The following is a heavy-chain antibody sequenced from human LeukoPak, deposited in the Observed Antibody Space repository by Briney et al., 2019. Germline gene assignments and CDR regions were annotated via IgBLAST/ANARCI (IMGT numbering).Heavy chain of an antibody. D-gene: IGHD3-10*01. V-gene: IGHV3-30*18. CDR3: AKDQGRILWFFDY. J-gene: IGHJ4*02. CDR1: GFTFSSYG. CDR2: ISYDGSNK. Sequence: GGSLRLSCAASGFTFSSYGMHWVRQAPGKGLEWVAVISYDGSNKYYADSVKGRFTISRDNSKNTLYLQMNSLRAEDTAVYYCAKDQGRILWFFDYWGQGTLVTVSS.